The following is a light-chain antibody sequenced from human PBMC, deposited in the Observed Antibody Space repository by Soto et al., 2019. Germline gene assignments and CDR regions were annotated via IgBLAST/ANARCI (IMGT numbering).Light chain of an antibody. Sequence: EIVMMHSPAILSASPGESATLSCRASQSVTTYLAWYQQRPGQAPRLLMYGATTRATGISARFSGNGSGKDFNLTLSSLQSEDLAVYYCQQYYNWPTCTFAQGKKV. V-gene: IGKV3-15*01. CDR1: QSVTTY. CDR2: GAT. J-gene: IGKJ1*01. CDR3: QQYYNWPTCT.